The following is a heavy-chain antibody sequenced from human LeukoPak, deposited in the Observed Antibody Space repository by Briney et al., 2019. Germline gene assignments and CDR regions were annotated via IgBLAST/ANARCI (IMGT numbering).Heavy chain of an antibody. CDR3: ASPPHYDSSGYYFDY. V-gene: IGHV4-39*01. Sequence: SETLSLTCTVSGGSISSSSYYWGWIRQPPGKGLEWIGSIYYSGSTYYNPSLKSRVTISVDTSKNQFSLKLSSVTAADTAVYYRASPPHYDSSGYYFDYWGQGTLVTVSS. CDR2: IYYSGST. CDR1: GGSISSSSYY. J-gene: IGHJ4*02. D-gene: IGHD3-22*01.